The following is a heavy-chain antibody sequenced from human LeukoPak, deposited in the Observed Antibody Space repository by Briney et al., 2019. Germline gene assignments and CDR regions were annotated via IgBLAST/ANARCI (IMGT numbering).Heavy chain of an antibody. Sequence: ASVKVSCEASGYTFTSYGISWVRQAPGQGLEWMGWISAYNGNTNYAQKLQGRVTMTTDTSTSTAYMELRSLRSDDTAVYYCARRHSGSYHDAFDIWGRGTMVTVSS. J-gene: IGHJ3*02. CDR1: GYTFTSYG. D-gene: IGHD1-26*01. V-gene: IGHV1-18*01. CDR2: ISAYNGNT. CDR3: ARRHSGSYHDAFDI.